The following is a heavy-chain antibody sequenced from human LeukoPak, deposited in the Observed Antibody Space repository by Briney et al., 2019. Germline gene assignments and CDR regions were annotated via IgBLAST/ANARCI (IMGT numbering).Heavy chain of an antibody. J-gene: IGHJ4*02. CDR3: ATYYYGSSGRLYYFDY. CDR1: GYTLTELS. D-gene: IGHD3-22*01. CDR2: FDPEDGET. V-gene: IGHV1-24*01. Sequence: ASVKVSCKVSGYTLTELSMHWVRQAPGKGLEWMGGFDPEDGETIYAQKFQGRVTMTEDTSTDTAYMELSSLRSEDTAVYYCATYYYGSSGRLYYFDYWGQGTLVTVSS.